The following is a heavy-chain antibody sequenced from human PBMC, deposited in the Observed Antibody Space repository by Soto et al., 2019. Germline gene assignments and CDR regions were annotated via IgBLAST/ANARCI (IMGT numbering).Heavy chain of an antibody. J-gene: IGHJ4*02. CDR3: ARDEVVTVY. D-gene: IGHD2-2*01. Sequence: QVQLVESGGGVVQPGRSLRLSCAASGFTFSSYGMYWVRQAPGKGLEWVAVIWYDGSNKYYEDSVKGRFTISRDNSKNTLYLQMNSLRAEDTAVYYCARDEVVTVYWGQRTLVTVSS. CDR2: IWYDGSNK. V-gene: IGHV3-33*01. CDR1: GFTFSSYG.